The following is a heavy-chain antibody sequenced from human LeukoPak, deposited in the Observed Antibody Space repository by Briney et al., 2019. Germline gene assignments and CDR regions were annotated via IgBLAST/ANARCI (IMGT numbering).Heavy chain of an antibody. CDR1: GYTFTNYE. CDR3: ARGLGSYDSSELTWPMISF. Sequence: VASVKVSSKASGYTFTNYEINWVRQATGQGLEWMGWMNPNSGDTAYAQKFQDRVTMTRSTSISTAYMELSSLRSEDTAVYYCARGLGSYDSSELTWPMISFWGQGTLVTVSS. D-gene: IGHD3-22*01. V-gene: IGHV1-8*01. J-gene: IGHJ4*02. CDR2: MNPNSGDT.